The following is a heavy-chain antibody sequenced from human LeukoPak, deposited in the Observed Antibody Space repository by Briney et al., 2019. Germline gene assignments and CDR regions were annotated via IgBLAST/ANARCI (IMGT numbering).Heavy chain of an antibody. CDR2: IYYSGTT. V-gene: IGHV4-39*01. J-gene: IGHJ3*02. CDR3: ARHFSSSGWWGAFDI. Sequence: SETLSLTCTVSGGSISSSSYYWAWIRQPPGKGLEWIGSIYYSGTTYYNPSLKSRVTISVDTSKNQFSLKLSSVTAADTAVYYCARHFSSSGWWGAFDIWGQGTMVTVSS. D-gene: IGHD6-19*01. CDR1: GGSISSSSYY.